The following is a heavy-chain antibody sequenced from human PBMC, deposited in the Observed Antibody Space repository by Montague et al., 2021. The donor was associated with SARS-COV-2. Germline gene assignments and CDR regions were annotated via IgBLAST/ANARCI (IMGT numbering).Heavy chain of an antibody. J-gene: IGHJ4*02. D-gene: IGHD6-19*01. V-gene: IGHV4-59*01. Sequence: SETLSLTCTVSGGSISGSYWSWIRQSPEKGLEWIGYIYYSGSTNYNPSLKSRVTISVDTSKNQFSLKLSSVTATDTAVYYCARLKGSGWNYYFDYWGQGTLVTVSS. CDR1: GGSISGSY. CDR3: ARLKGSGWNYYFDY. CDR2: IYYSGST.